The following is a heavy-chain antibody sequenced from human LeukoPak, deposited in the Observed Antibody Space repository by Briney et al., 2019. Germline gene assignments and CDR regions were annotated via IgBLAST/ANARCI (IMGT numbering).Heavy chain of an antibody. CDR1: GGSISSGDYS. CDR3: VREPEY. V-gene: IGHV4-61*08. Sequence: SETLSLTCAVSGGSISSGDYSWSWIRQPPGKGLEWIGYIYYTGSTKYNPSLKSRITMSVDTSKNQFSLKLSSVTAADTAVYYCVREPEYWGQGTLVTVSS. J-gene: IGHJ4*02. CDR2: IYYTGST.